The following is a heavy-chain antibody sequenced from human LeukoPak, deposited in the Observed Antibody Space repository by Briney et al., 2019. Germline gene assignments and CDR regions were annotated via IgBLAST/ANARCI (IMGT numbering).Heavy chain of an antibody. D-gene: IGHD2-2*02. CDR3: AREVRDCSSTSCYSPYSYYYYGMDV. Sequence: ASVKVSCKASGYTFTGYYMHWVRQAPGRGLEWMGWINPNSGGTNYAQKFQGRVTMTRDTSISTAYMELSRLRSDDTAVYYCAREVRDCSSTSCYSPYSYYYYGMDVWGQGTTVTVSS. J-gene: IGHJ6*02. CDR1: GYTFTGYY. CDR2: INPNSGGT. V-gene: IGHV1-2*02.